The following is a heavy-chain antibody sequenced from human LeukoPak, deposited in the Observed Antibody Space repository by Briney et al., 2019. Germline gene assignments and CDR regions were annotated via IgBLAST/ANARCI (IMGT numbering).Heavy chain of an antibody. CDR1: GVTVNYNF. CDR3: ARAPRPFDNSDYYFDY. D-gene: IGHD3-22*01. Sequence: GGSLRLSCAASGVTVNYNFMSWVRQAPGKGLEWVSVIYSDSNADYADSVKGRFTISRDDAQNTLYLQMNSLRAGDTAVYYCARAPRPFDNSDYYFDYWGQGSLVTVSS. J-gene: IGHJ4*02. CDR2: IYSDSNA. V-gene: IGHV3-53*01.